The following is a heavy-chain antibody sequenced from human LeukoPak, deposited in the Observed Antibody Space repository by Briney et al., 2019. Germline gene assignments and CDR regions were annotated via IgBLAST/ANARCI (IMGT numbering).Heavy chain of an antibody. CDR2: INPNSGDT. V-gene: IGHV1-2*02. CDR1: GYTFTGYY. Sequence: ASVKVSCKASGYTFTGYYMHWVRQAPGQGLEWMGWINPNSGDTNYAQKFQGRVTMTRDTSISTAYMELSSLRSDDTAVYYCESDPKIGYCSGGSCYSHRYIGYWGQGTMVTVSS. CDR3: ESDPKIGYCSGGSCYSHRYIGY. D-gene: IGHD2-15*01. J-gene: IGHJ4*02.